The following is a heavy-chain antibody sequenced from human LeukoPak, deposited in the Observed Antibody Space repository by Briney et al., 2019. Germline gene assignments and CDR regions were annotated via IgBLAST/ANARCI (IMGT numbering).Heavy chain of an antibody. CDR3: ARDLYCSSTSCYIPMWFDP. Sequence: PGGSLRLSCGASGFTFSDYYVSWIRQAPGKGLEWVSYISSSGSTIYYADSVKGRFTISRDNAKNSLYLQMNSLRAEDTAVYYCARDLYCSSTSCYIPMWFDPWGQGTLVTVSS. V-gene: IGHV3-11*01. CDR1: GFTFSDYY. D-gene: IGHD2-2*02. J-gene: IGHJ5*02. CDR2: ISSSGSTI.